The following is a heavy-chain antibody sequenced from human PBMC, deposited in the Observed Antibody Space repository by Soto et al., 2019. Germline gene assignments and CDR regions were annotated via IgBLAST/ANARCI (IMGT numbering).Heavy chain of an antibody. CDR2: VHHTGNT. CDR3: AKECGGTCLDAFDV. V-gene: IGHV4-30-2*01. D-gene: IGHD2-15*01. Sequence: QVQLKESGSGLVKPAQTLSLTCAVSGGSITSGGFSRSWIRQPPGKGLEWIGYVHHTGNTDYHPSLGSRVTISLDRSRNLFSLNLTSVTAADTATYYCAKECGGTCLDAFDVWGPGTTVIVSS. J-gene: IGHJ3*01. CDR1: GGSITSGGFS.